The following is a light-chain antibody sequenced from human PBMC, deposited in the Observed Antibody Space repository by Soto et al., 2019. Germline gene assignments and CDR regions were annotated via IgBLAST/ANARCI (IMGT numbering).Light chain of an antibody. Sequence: DSQMTQSPSTLSASVGDRVTITCRASQSISSWLAWYQQKPGTAPKLLIYEASTLESGVPSRFSGIRSGTEFTLTVSSLQPDDFATYYCQQYNDSFPYTFGQGT. J-gene: IGKJ2*01. CDR2: EAS. CDR1: QSISSW. V-gene: IGKV1-5*03. CDR3: QQYNDSFPYT.